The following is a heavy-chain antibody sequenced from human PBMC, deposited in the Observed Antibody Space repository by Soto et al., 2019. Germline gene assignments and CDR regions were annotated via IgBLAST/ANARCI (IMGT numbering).Heavy chain of an antibody. V-gene: IGHV4-39*01. CDR1: GGSVTNSSYY. D-gene: IGHD4-4*01. J-gene: IGHJ4*02. CDR3: VSQRTTVTTQAYFDY. Sequence: SETLSLTCTVSGGSVTNSSYYWGWIRQSPGKGLEWIGSVYYRGRSYSKSSVKSRVTISVDTSKNQFSLNLNSVTASDTAVYFCVSQRTTVTTQAYFDYWGPGALVTVS. CDR2: VYYRGRS.